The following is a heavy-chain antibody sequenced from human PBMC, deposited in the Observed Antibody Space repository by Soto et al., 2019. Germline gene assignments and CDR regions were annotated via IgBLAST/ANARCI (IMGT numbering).Heavy chain of an antibody. Sequence: SGPTLVNPTQTLTLTCAFSGFSLSTSGVGVGWIRQPPGKALEWLALIYWDDDKRYSPSLRSRLTITKDTSKNQVVLTLANMDTVDTATYYCAHRYSSSSGGAFDYWGQGTLVTVSS. CDR2: IYWDDDK. V-gene: IGHV2-5*02. CDR3: AHRYSSSSGGAFDY. CDR1: GFSLSTSGVG. D-gene: IGHD6-6*01. J-gene: IGHJ4*02.